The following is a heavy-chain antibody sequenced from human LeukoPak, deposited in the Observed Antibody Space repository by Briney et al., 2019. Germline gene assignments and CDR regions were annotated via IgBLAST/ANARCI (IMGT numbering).Heavy chain of an antibody. Sequence: GGSLRLSCAASGFTFSSYWMHWVRQAPGKGLVWVSRIDNDGRGTSYADSVKGRFTISRDNAKNRLYLQMNSLRAEDTAVYYCASLNYGPDYWGQGTLVTVSS. V-gene: IGHV3-74*01. J-gene: IGHJ4*02. CDR2: IDNDGRGT. CDR3: ASLNYGPDY. D-gene: IGHD3-16*01. CDR1: GFTFSSYW.